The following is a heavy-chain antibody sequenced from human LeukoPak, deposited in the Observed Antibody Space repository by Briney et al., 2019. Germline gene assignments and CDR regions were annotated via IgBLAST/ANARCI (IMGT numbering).Heavy chain of an antibody. CDR1: GGTFSSYA. CDR3: ARDSPITIFGVGSQRGFDP. D-gene: IGHD3-3*01. V-gene: IGHV1-69*06. Sequence: SVKVSCKASGGTFSSYAISWVRQAPGQGLEWMGGIIPIFGTANYAQKFQGRVTITADKSTSTAYMELSSLRSEDTAVYYCARDSPITIFGVGSQRGFDPWGQGTLVTVSS. CDR2: IIPIFGTA. J-gene: IGHJ5*02.